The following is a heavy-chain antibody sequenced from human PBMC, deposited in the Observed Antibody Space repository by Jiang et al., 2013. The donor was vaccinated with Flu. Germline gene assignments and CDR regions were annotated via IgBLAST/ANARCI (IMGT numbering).Heavy chain of an antibody. CDR2: GET. Sequence: GETIYAQKFQGRVTITADESTSTAYMELSSLRSEDTAVYYCARGLGQSRSVFLSYPIDYWGQGTLVTVSS. D-gene: IGHD1-26*01. CDR3: ARGLGQSRSVFLSYPIDY. J-gene: IGHJ4*02. V-gene: IGHV1-69*01.